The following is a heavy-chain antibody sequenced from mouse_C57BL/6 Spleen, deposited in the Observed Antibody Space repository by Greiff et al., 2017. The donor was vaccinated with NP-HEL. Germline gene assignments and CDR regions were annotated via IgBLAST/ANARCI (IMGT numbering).Heavy chain of an antibody. J-gene: IGHJ1*03. CDR3: ARDYSNYGYFDV. CDR2: SRNKANDYTT. Sequence: EVQVVESGGGLVQSGRSLRLSCATSGFTFSDFYMEWVRQAPGKGLEWIAASRNKANDYTTEYSASVKGRFIVSRDTSQSILYLQMNALRAEDTAIYYCARDYSNYGYFDVWGTGTTVTVSS. CDR1: GFTFSDFY. D-gene: IGHD2-5*01. V-gene: IGHV7-1*01.